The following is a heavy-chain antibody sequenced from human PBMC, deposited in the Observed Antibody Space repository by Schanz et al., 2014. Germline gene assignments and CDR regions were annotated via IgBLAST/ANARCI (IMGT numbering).Heavy chain of an antibody. CDR3: ARDGVDAAAGGNY. D-gene: IGHD6-13*01. CDR1: GYTFSSYG. J-gene: IGHJ4*02. V-gene: IGHV1-69*04. CDR2: IIPVLAIA. Sequence: QVQLVQSGAEVKKPGASVKVSCKTSGYTFSSYGITWVRQAPGQGLEWMGRIIPVLAIADYAQKFQGRVTITADKSTFTAYMDVSSLRSEDTAVYYCARDGVDAAAGGNYWGQGSLVTVSS.